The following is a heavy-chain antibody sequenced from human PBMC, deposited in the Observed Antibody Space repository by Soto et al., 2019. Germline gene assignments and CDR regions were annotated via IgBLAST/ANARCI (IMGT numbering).Heavy chain of an antibody. CDR1: GDTFNSYT. CDR3: AASYGSGRRAFDY. V-gene: IGHV1-69*02. J-gene: IGHJ4*02. CDR2: TIPILAMS. Sequence: QVQLVQSGPEVKMPGSSVKVSCKASGDTFNSYTINWVRQAPGQGLQWMGRTIPILAMSNYALKFQGRVRMTADKSTTTAYMGLSRLRSDDTPVYYCAASYGSGRRAFDYWGQGTLVTVSS. D-gene: IGHD3-10*01.